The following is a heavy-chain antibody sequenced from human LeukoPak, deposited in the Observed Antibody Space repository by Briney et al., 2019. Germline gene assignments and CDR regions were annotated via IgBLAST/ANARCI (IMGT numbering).Heavy chain of an antibody. J-gene: IGHJ5*02. CDR1: GGSFSGYY. D-gene: IGHD6-13*01. CDR3: ARRGSSWYLDWFDP. Sequence: AETLSLTCAVYGGSFSGYYWSWLRQPPGKGLEWVGEINHSGSTNYNPALKSRVTISVDTSKNQFSLKLSSVTAADTAVYYCARRGSSWYLDWFDPWGQGTLVTVSS. CDR2: INHSGST. V-gene: IGHV4-34*01.